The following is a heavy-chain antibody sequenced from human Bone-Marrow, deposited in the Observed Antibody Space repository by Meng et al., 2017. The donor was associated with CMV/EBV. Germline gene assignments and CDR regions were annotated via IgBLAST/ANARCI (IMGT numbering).Heavy chain of an antibody. J-gene: IGHJ5*02. Sequence: ASVKVSCKASGYTFTGYYMHWVRQAPGQGLEWMGIINPSGGSTSYAQKFQGRVTMTRDTSTSTVYMELSSLRSEDTAVYYCARASDFWSGSKDWVDPWGQGTLVTVSS. V-gene: IGHV1-46*01. CDR3: ARASDFWSGSKDWVDP. CDR1: GYTFTGYY. CDR2: INPSGGST. D-gene: IGHD3-3*01.